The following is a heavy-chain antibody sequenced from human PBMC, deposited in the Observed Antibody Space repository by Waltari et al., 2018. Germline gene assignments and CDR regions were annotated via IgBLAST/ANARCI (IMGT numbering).Heavy chain of an antibody. V-gene: IGHV4-34*01. Sequence: QVQLQQWGAGLLKPSETLSLTCAAYGGSFSGSYWRWIRQPPGKGLEWIGETNSGESTKYNPSLNGRVTRSVDTSKIQFSLKLSSVTAADTAVYYCGRGGPSYGYGRSRAYYFDYWGQGTLVTVSS. J-gene: IGHJ4*02. CDR2: TNSGEST. CDR1: GGSFSGSY. CDR3: GRGGPSYGYGRSRAYYFDY. D-gene: IGHD3-16*01.